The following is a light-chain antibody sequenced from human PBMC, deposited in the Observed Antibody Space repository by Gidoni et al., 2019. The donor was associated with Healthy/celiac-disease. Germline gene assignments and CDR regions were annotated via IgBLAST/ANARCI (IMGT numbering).Light chain of an antibody. CDR2: DVS. Sequence: QSALTQPRSVSGSPGQSVTISCTGTSIDVGSYNYVSWYQQHPGKAPKLMIYDVSKRPSGVPDRFAGAKAGNTASLTISGLQAEDEADYYCCSYAGSYPVVFGGGTKLTVL. J-gene: IGLJ2*01. CDR3: CSYAGSYPVV. CDR1: SIDVGSYNY. V-gene: IGLV2-11*01.